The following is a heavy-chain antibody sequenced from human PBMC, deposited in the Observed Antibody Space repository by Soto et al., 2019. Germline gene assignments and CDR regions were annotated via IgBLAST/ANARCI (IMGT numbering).Heavy chain of an antibody. CDR3: AREAYSSGLNWFDP. Sequence: EVQLVESGGGLVQPGGSLRLSCAASGFTFSSYSMNWVRQAPGKGLEWVSYISSSSSTIYYADSVKGRFTISRDNAKNSLYLQMNNLRDEDTAVYYCAREAYSSGLNWFDPWGQGTLVTVSS. CDR1: GFTFSSYS. V-gene: IGHV3-48*02. D-gene: IGHD6-19*01. CDR2: ISSSSSTI. J-gene: IGHJ5*02.